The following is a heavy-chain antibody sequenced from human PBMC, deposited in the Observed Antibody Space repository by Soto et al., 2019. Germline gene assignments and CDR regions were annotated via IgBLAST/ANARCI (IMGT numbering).Heavy chain of an antibody. Sequence: GGSLRLSCAASGFTFSSYGMHWVRQAPGKGLEWVAVIWYDGSNKYYADSVKGRFTISRDNSKNTLYLQMNSLRAEDTAVYYCASGTYYYDSSGYYLFDYWGQGTLVTVSS. CDR2: IWYDGSNK. CDR3: ASGTYYYDSSGYYLFDY. J-gene: IGHJ4*02. CDR1: GFTFSSYG. D-gene: IGHD3-22*01. V-gene: IGHV3-33*01.